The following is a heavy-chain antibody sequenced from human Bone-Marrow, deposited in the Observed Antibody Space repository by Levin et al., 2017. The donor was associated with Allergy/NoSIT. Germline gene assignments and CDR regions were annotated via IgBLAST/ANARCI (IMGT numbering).Heavy chain of an antibody. CDR1: GFTFDDYA. D-gene: IGHD5-12*01. J-gene: IGHJ3*02. Sequence: SLKISCAASGFTFDDYAMHWVRQAPGKGLEWVSGISWNSGSIGYADSVKGRFTISRDNAKNSLYLQMNSLRAEDTALYYCAKGGSGYDFPSDAFDIWGQGTMVTVSS. CDR3: AKGGSGYDFPSDAFDI. CDR2: ISWNSGSI. V-gene: IGHV3-9*01.